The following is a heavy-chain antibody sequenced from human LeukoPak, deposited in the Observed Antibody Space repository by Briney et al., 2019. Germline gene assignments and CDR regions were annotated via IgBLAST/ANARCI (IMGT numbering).Heavy chain of an antibody. V-gene: IGHV3-7*01. J-gene: IGHJ4*02. CDR2: IKQDGSEK. CDR3: VGGDY. Sequence: GGSLRLSCAASGFTFSNYWMSWVRQAPGKGLEWVANIKQDGSEKYYVDSVKGRFTISRDNAKNSLYVQMNSLRAEDTAVYYCVGGDYWGQGTLVTVSS. CDR1: GFTFSNYW.